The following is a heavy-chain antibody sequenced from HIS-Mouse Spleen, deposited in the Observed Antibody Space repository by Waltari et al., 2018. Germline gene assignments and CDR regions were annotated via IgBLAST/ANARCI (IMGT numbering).Heavy chain of an antibody. V-gene: IGHV4-38-2*02. CDR2: IYHSGST. CDR3: ARDSWAYAIEYFQH. Sequence: QVQLQESGPGLVKPSETLSLTCPVSGSSISCGYYWGWIRQPPGKGLEWIGSIYHSGSTYYNPSLKSRVTISVDTSKNQFSLKLSSVTAADTAVYYCARDSWAYAIEYFQHWGQGTLVTVSS. D-gene: IGHD2-8*01. CDR1: GSSISCGYY. J-gene: IGHJ1*01.